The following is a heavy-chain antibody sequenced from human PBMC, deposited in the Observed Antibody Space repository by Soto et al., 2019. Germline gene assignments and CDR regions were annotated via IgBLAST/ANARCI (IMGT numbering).Heavy chain of an antibody. V-gene: IGHV4-38-2*02. CDR1: GYSISSGYQ. CDR3: ARDFFGNHYFDF. J-gene: IGHJ4*02. D-gene: IGHD3-10*01. Sequence: SETLSLTCAVSGYSISSGYQWGWIRQPPGKGLEWIGIIFHSGTTSYNPSLKSRVTVSVDTSKNQISLNLTSVTAADTAIYYCARDFFGNHYFDFWGQGILVTVSS. CDR2: IFHSGTT.